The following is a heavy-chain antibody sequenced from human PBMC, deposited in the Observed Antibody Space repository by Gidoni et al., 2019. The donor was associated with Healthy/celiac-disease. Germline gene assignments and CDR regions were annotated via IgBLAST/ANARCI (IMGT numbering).Heavy chain of an antibody. D-gene: IGHD6-19*01. V-gene: IGHV3-21*01. J-gene: IGHJ4*02. CDR2: ISSSSSYI. Sequence: EVQLVESGGGVVKPGGSLRLSCAASGFTFSSYSMNWVRQAPGKGLEWVSSISSSSSYIYYADSVKGRFTISRDNAKNSLYLQMNSLRAEDTAVYYCARHDLGIAVAGYDYWGQGTLVTVSS. CDR1: GFTFSSYS. CDR3: ARHDLGIAVAGYDY.